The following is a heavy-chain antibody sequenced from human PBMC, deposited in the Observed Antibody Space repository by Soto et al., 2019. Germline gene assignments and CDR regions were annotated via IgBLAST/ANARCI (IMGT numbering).Heavy chain of an antibody. Sequence: EVQLVESGGGLVKPGGSLRLSCAASGFTFSDYSINWVRQAPGKGLEWVSSMSSSSNSIYYADSVKGRFTISRDNAKNSLDLQLNSLRAEDTAVYYCARMSIVGRRDYYYGMDVWGQGTTVTVSS. D-gene: IGHD6-6*01. V-gene: IGHV3-21*01. CDR3: ARMSIVGRRDYYYGMDV. CDR2: MSSSSNSI. J-gene: IGHJ6*02. CDR1: GFTFSDYS.